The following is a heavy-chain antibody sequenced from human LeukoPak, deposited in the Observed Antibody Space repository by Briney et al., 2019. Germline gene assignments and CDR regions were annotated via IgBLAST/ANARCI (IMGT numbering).Heavy chain of an antibody. CDR1: GYTLTELS. Sequence: ASVKVSCKVSGYTLTELSMHWVRQAPGKGLEWMGGFDPEDGETIYAQKFQGRVTMTEDTSTDTAYMELSSLRSEDTAVYYCATVSCSSTSCPLDYWGQGTLVTVSS. V-gene: IGHV1-24*01. J-gene: IGHJ4*02. CDR3: ATVSCSSTSCPLDY. D-gene: IGHD2-2*01. CDR2: FDPEDGET.